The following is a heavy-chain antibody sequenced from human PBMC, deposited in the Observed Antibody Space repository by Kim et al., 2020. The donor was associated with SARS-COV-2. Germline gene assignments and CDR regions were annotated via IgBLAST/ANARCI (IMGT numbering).Heavy chain of an antibody. CDR3: ARTNSYGQYNWFDP. V-gene: IGHV4-34*01. CDR1: GGSFSGYY. D-gene: IGHD5-18*01. CDR2: INHSGST. J-gene: IGHJ5*02. Sequence: SETLSLTCAVYGGSFSGYYWSWIRQPPGKGLEWIGEINHSGSTNYNPSLKSRVTISVDTSKNQFSLKLSSVTAADTAVYYCARTNSYGQYNWFDPWGQGTLVTVSS.